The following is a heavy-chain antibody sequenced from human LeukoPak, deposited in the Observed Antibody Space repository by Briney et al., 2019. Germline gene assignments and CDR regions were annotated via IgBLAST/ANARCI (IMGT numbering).Heavy chain of an antibody. CDR3: ARGVTTRYYFDY. CDR2: IIPIFGTA. Sequence: ASVKVSCKASGGTFSSYAISWVRQAPGQGLEWMGRIIPIFGTANYAQKFQGRVTITTDESTSTAYMELSSLRSEDTAVYYCARGVTTRYYFDYWGQGTLVTVSS. J-gene: IGHJ4*02. V-gene: IGHV1-69*05. D-gene: IGHD2-21*02. CDR1: GGTFSSYA.